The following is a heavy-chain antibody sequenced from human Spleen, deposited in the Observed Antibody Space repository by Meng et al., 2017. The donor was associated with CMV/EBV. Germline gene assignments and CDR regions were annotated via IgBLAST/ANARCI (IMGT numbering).Heavy chain of an antibody. J-gene: IGHJ4*02. CDR1: GFTFSSYD. Sequence: GESLKISCAASGFTFSSYDMYWVRQAPGKGLEWVSAISGSGGSTYYADSVKGRFTISRDNSKNTLYLQMNSLRAEDTAVYYCAKSDTARPSYFDYWGQGTLVTVSS. D-gene: IGHD5-18*01. V-gene: IGHV3-23*01. CDR3: AKSDTARPSYFDY. CDR2: ISGSGGST.